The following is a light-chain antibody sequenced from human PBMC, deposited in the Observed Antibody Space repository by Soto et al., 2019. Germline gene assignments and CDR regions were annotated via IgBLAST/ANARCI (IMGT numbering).Light chain of an antibody. CDR2: DAS. Sequence: DIQMTQSPSSLSASVGDRVTITCQASQDISNYLNWYQQKPGKAPKLLIYDASNLETGVPSRFSGSGSGTNFTVTISSLQPEDIATYYCQQYDTLPYTFGPGTKLEIK. CDR1: QDISNY. J-gene: IGKJ2*01. CDR3: QQYDTLPYT. V-gene: IGKV1-33*01.